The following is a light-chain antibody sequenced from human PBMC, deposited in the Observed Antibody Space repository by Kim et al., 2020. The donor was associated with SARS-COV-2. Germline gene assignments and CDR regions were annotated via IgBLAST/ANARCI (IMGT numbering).Light chain of an antibody. CDR1: SGHSSYA. V-gene: IGLV4-69*01. CDR2: LNSDGSH. Sequence: VKLTCTLSSGHSSYAIAWHQQQPEKGPRYLMKLNSDGSHSKGDGIPDRFSGSSSGAERYLTISSLQSEDEADYYCQTWGTDILWVFGGGTKLTVL. J-gene: IGLJ3*02. CDR3: QTWGTDILWV.